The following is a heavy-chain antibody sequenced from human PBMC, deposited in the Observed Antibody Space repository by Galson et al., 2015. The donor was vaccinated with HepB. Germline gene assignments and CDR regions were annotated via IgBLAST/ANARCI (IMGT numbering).Heavy chain of an antibody. Sequence: LRLFCAASGFFFSSYAMHWVRQAPGKGLEWRAVISYDGGDKYHADSGNGRFTISRDNSNNTLFLEVKNLRPEDTAIYYCSRARGDYYNSGPAFWGRGTLVTVAT. J-gene: IGHJ4*02. V-gene: IGHV3-30*04. D-gene: IGHD3-10*01. CDR3: SRARGDYYNSGPAF. CDR1: GFFFSSYA. CDR2: ISYDGGDK.